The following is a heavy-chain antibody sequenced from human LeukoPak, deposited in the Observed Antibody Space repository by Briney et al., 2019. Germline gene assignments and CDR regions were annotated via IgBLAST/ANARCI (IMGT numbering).Heavy chain of an antibody. CDR3: ASGTLYSYGRLDH. CDR2: IYHSGST. CDR1: GGSMSSSSYY. J-gene: IGHJ4*02. Sequence: TSSETLSLTCGVSGGSMSSSSYYWGWIRQPPGKGLEWIGSIYHSGSTNYNPSLKSRVTISVDKSKNQFSLKLSSVTAADTAVYYCASGTLYSYGRLDHWGQGTLVTVSS. V-gene: IGHV4-39*07. D-gene: IGHD5-18*01.